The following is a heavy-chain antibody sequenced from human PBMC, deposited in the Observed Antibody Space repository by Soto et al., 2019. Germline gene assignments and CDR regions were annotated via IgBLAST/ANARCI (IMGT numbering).Heavy chain of an antibody. V-gene: IGHV4-59*11. Sequence: SETLSLICTVSGGSISGHYWSWIRQPPAKGLEWIGDIYYSGSTNYNFSLKSRVTISVDTSKNQFSLKLTSVTAADTAVYYCAREREQWRVDVWGKGTTVTVSS. D-gene: IGHD6-19*01. J-gene: IGHJ6*04. CDR2: IYYSGST. CDR3: AREREQWRVDV. CDR1: GGSISGHY.